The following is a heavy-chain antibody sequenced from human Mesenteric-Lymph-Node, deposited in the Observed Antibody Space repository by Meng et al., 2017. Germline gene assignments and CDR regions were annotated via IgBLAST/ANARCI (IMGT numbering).Heavy chain of an antibody. CDR1: SGSISGYY. D-gene: IGHD3-22*01. CDR3: ARTILHYFDSGFFDL. Sequence: GSLRLPCAVYSGSISGYYWSWFRQSPGRGLERIGETPPRGNTNYSPSLKSRVSITADMSNHQISLMLTSVTAADTAVYYYARTILHYFDSGFFDLWGRGTLVTVSS. CDR2: TPPRGNT. J-gene: IGHJ2*01. V-gene: IGHV4-34*01.